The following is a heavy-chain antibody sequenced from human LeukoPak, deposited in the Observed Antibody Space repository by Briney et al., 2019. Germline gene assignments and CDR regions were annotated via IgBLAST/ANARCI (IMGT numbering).Heavy chain of an antibody. J-gene: IGHJ4*02. Sequence: GASVKISCKASGYTFTSYGISWVRQAPGQRLEWMGGISAYNGKTNYTQKRQSRVTMTTDTSTSTAYLELRSLKSDDTALYYGAKSVVRGVEVGNDYWGQGTLVTVSS. D-gene: IGHD3-10*01. V-gene: IGHV1-18*01. CDR2: ISAYNGKT. CDR3: AKSVVRGVEVGNDY. CDR1: GYTFTSYG.